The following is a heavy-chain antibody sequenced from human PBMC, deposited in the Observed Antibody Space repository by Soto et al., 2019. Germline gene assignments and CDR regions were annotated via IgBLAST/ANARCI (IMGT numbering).Heavy chain of an antibody. D-gene: IGHD4-17*01. Sequence: GGSLRLSCAASGFTFSSYWMSWVRQAPGKGLEWVANIKQDGSEKYYVDSVKGRFTISRDNAKNSLYLQMNSLRAEDTAVYYCARDRGRTTVTTYGEKRGKEYYYYYYMDVWGKGTTVTVSS. CDR1: GFTFSSYW. V-gene: IGHV3-7*01. CDR2: IKQDGSEK. CDR3: ARDRGRTTVTTYGEKRGKEYYYYYYMDV. J-gene: IGHJ6*03.